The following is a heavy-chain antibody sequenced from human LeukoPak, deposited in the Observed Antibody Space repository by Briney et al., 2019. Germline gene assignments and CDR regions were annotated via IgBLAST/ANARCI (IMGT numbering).Heavy chain of an antibody. D-gene: IGHD2-2*01. Sequence: PSETLSLTCTVSGGSISSSSYYWGWIRQPPGKGLEWIGSIYYSGSTYYNPSLKSRVTISVGTSKDQFSLKLSSVTAADTAVYYCARDGPYCSSTSCYAYYYYMDVWGKGTTVTASS. J-gene: IGHJ6*03. CDR2: IYYSGST. V-gene: IGHV4-39*07. CDR1: GGSISSSSYY. CDR3: ARDGPYCSSTSCYAYYYYMDV.